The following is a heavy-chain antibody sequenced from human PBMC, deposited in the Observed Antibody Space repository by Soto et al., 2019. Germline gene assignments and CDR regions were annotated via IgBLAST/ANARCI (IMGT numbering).Heavy chain of an antibody. CDR3: ARSSYYDFWSGYYPPDY. J-gene: IGHJ4*02. D-gene: IGHD3-3*01. Sequence: PGGSLRLSCAASGFTFSSYEMNWVRQAPGKGLGRVSYISSSGSTIYYADSVKGRFTSSRDNAKNSLYLQMNSLRAEDTAVYYCARSSYYDFWSGYYPPDYWGQGTLVTVSS. V-gene: IGHV3-48*03. CDR2: ISSSGSTI. CDR1: GFTFSSYE.